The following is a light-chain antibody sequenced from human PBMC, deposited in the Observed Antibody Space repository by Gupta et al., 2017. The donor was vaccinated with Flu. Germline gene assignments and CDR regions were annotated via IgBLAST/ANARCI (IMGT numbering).Light chain of an antibody. V-gene: IGLV1-40*01. CDR2: GNN. CDR3: QSYDSSLSGSGV. J-gene: IGLJ3*02. CDR1: SSNIGAGYD. Sequence: QSVLTQPPSVSGAPGQGVTISCTGSSSNIGAGYDVHWYQQLPGTAPKLLIYGNNNRPSGVPDRFSGSKSGTSASLAITGLQAEDEADYDGQSYDSSLSGSGVFGGGTKLT.